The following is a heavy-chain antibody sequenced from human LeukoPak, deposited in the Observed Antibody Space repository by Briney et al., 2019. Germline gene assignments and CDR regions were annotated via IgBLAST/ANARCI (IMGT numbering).Heavy chain of an antibody. Sequence: PGRSLRLSCAASAFTFSSYAMSSVSQAPGKRMEWDSSISGSGGSTYYADSVKGRFTISRDNSKNTLYLQMNSLRAEDTAVYYCAKALNWNYVGGNWFDPWGQGTLVTVSS. D-gene: IGHD1-7*01. CDR1: AFTFSSYA. CDR3: AKALNWNYVGGNWFDP. V-gene: IGHV3-23*01. CDR2: ISGSGGST. J-gene: IGHJ5*02.